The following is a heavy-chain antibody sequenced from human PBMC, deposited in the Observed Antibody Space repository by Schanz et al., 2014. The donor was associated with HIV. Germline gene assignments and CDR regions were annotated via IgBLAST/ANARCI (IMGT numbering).Heavy chain of an antibody. Sequence: EVQLVESGGGLLQPGRSLRLSCAASGSTFSSYWMHWVRQAPGKGLVWVSRINSDGSSTNYADSVKGRLTISRDNAKNTLYLQMKSLRVEDTAVYYCAREAYDISTGYYNPVLGYWGQGTLVTVSS. CDR3: AREAYDISTGYYNPVLGY. CDR2: INSDGSST. J-gene: IGHJ4*02. D-gene: IGHD3-9*01. V-gene: IGHV3-74*02. CDR1: GSTFSSYW.